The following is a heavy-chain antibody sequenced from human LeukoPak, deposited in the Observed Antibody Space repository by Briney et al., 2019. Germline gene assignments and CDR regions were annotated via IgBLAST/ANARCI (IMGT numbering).Heavy chain of an antibody. V-gene: IGHV4-4*09. Sequence: SETLSLTCTVSGSISSYYWSWIRQPPGKGPEWIGYIYTSGSTNYNPSLKSRVTISVDTSKNQFSLDLSSVTAADTAVYYCARQKCTSTSCLTKNAFDIWGQGTMVTVSS. J-gene: IGHJ3*02. CDR2: IYTSGST. CDR1: GSISSYY. CDR3: ARQKCTSTSCLTKNAFDI. D-gene: IGHD2-2*01.